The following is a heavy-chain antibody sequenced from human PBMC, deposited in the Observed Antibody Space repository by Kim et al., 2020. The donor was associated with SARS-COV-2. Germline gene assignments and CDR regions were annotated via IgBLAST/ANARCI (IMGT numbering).Heavy chain of an antibody. Sequence: GGSLRLSCAASGFTFSGSNIHWVRQASGKGLEWVGRISTRPKNYASAYGASVKGRFTVFRDDSKNTAYLQMSSLRAEDTAVYYCTSLTPTGETYWGRGTLVTVSS. CDR2: ISTRPKNYAS. J-gene: IGHJ4*02. CDR3: TSLTPTGETY. CDR1: GFTFSGSN. V-gene: IGHV3-73*01. D-gene: IGHD1-1*01.